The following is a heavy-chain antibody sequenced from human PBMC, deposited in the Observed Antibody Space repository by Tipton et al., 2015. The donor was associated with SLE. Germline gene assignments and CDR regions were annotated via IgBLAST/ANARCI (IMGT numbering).Heavy chain of an antibody. CDR1: GGSISSYY. CDR2: MYFSGKA. CDR3: ARYCNGGNCYTTFDS. J-gene: IGHJ4*02. V-gene: IGHV4-59*01. D-gene: IGHD2-15*01. Sequence: TLSLTCTVSGGSISSYYWSWIRQPAGKGLEWIGYMYFSGKANYNPSLKSRVTISIDTSKNQFSLKLSSVTAGDSAIYYCARYCNGGNCYTTFDSWGQGTLVTVSS.